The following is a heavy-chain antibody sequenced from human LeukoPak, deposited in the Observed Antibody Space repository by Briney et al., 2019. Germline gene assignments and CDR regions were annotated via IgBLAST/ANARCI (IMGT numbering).Heavy chain of an antibody. CDR1: GGSISSGGYS. D-gene: IGHD3-22*01. CDR3: ARSYDSRGYYYYGMDV. CDR2: IYYSGST. J-gene: IGHJ6*02. Sequence: SETLSLTCAVSGGSISSGGYSWSWIRQPLGKGLEWIGYIYYSGSTNYNPSLKSRVTISLDTSKNQFSLRLSSVTAADTAVYYCARSYDSRGYYYYGMDVWGQGTTVTVSS. V-gene: IGHV4-61*08.